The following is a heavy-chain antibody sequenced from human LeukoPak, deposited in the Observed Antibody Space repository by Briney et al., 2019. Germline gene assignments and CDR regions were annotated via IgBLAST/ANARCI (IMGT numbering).Heavy chain of an antibody. Sequence: GGSLRLSCAASGFSFSTYAMNWVRQAPGKGLEWVSAISGGGGMTYYADSVKGRFTISRDNSKNTLYLQMNSLGAEDTAVYYCAKGVGARNGGVDYWGQGTLVTVSS. CDR2: ISGGGGMT. CDR3: AKGVGARNGGVDY. CDR1: GFSFSTYA. J-gene: IGHJ4*02. V-gene: IGHV3-23*01. D-gene: IGHD6-6*01.